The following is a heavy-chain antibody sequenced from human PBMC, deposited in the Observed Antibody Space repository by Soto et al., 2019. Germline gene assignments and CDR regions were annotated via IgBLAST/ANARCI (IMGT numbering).Heavy chain of an antibody. Sequence: EVQLLQSGGGLVQPGGFLRLSCAASGFTFSNYAMTWVRQAPGKGLEWISGISGSAGNSLYADSVKGRFTISRDRSKNMLYLQINSLRAETTAVYYCAKGPHLYYSDTTSYYLDYWGQGTLVTVSS. V-gene: IGHV3-23*01. CDR1: GFTFSNYA. CDR2: ISGSAGNS. J-gene: IGHJ4*02. CDR3: AKGPHLYYSDTTSYYLDY. D-gene: IGHD3-22*01.